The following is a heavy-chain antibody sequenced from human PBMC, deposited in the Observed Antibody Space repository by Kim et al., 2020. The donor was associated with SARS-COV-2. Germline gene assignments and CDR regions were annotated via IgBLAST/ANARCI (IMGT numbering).Heavy chain of an antibody. CDR2: IRSKAYGGTT. Sequence: GGSLRLSCTASGFTFGDYAMSWFRQAPGKGLEWVGFIRSKAYGGTTEYAASVKGRFTISRDDSKSIAYLQMNSLKTEDTAVYYCTREDQYDYGDYSPPSPYNWFDPWGQGTLVTVSS. CDR3: TREDQYDYGDYSPPSPYNWFDP. D-gene: IGHD4-17*01. CDR1: GFTFGDYA. V-gene: IGHV3-49*03. J-gene: IGHJ5*02.